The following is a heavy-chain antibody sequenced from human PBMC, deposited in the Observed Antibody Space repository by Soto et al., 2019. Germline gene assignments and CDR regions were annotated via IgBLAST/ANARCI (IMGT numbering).Heavy chain of an antibody. D-gene: IGHD6-19*01. Sequence: QVQLVESGGGVVQPGRSLRLSCAASGFTFSSYGMHWVRQAPGKGLEWVAVISYDGSNKYYADSVKGRFTISRDNSKNTLYLQMNSLRAEDTAVYYCAKGRWAVAGRGAYFQHWGQGTLVTVSS. CDR3: AKGRWAVAGRGAYFQH. CDR2: ISYDGSNK. CDR1: GFTFSSYG. V-gene: IGHV3-30*18. J-gene: IGHJ1*01.